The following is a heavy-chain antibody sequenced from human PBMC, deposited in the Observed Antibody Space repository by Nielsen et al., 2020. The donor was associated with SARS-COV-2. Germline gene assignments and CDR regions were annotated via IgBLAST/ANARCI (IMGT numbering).Heavy chain of an antibody. CDR2: IGGGGGRT. D-gene: IGHD6-6*01. Sequence: GGSLRLSCAASGFTFSSYAMSWVRQAPGKGLEWVPGIGGGGGRTNYADSVKGRFSISRDNSKNTLHLQMNSLRAEDTAIYYCVRSALYSSSSRWFDPWGQGTLVTVSS. CDR1: GFTFSSYA. V-gene: IGHV3-23*01. CDR3: VRSALYSSSSRWFDP. J-gene: IGHJ5*02.